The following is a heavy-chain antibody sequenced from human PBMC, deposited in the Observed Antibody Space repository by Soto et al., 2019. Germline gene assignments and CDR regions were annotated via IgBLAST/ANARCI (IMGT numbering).Heavy chain of an antibody. Sequence: PGGSLRVSCAASGFTFTYYAMSWVRQAPGKGLEWVSVLHSDGTTYYADSVKGRFTISRDNSKNTLYLQMNSLRAEDTAVYYCATLTKYDILTGYYPCWGQGTLVTVSS. CDR2: LHSDGTT. CDR1: GFTFTYYA. V-gene: IGHV3-66*01. CDR3: ATLTKYDILTGYYPC. J-gene: IGHJ4*02. D-gene: IGHD3-9*01.